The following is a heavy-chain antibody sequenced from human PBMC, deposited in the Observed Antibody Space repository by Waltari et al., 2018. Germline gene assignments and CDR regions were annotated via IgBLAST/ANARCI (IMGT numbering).Heavy chain of an antibody. CDR3: ARHEAFDI. CDR1: GYMFNNFW. Sequence: EPLTISCKASGYMFNNFWIAWVRQMPGEGLEWMGFIFPRDSDIRYSPSFQGQVTISVDRSTSTAYLRWESLKASDTAMYYCARHEAFDIWGQGTMVTVSS. CDR2: IFPRDSDI. V-gene: IGHV5-51*01. J-gene: IGHJ3*02.